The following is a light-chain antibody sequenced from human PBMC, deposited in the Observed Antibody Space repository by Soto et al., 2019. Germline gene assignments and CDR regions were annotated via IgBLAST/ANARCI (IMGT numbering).Light chain of an antibody. J-gene: IGLJ2*01. CDR2: EVN. CDR1: SSDVGGYNY. Sequence: QSALTQPPSASGSPGQSVTISCTGTSSDVGGYNYVSWYQQHPGKAPKLLIYEVNKRPLGVPDRFSGSKSGNTASLTVSGLQHEDGADYYGNPFAAGKTMVFGGGTKLPAL. CDR3: NPFAAGKTMV. V-gene: IGLV2-8*01.